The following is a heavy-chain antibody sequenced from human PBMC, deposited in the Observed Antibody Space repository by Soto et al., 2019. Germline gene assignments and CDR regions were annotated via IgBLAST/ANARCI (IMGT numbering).Heavy chain of an antibody. Sequence: GESLKISCKGSGYSFTSYWIGWVRQMPGKGLEWMGIIYPGDSDTRYGPSFQGQVTISADKSISTAYLQWSSLKASDTAMYYCARRGDSSSSYYYYGMDVWGQGTTVTVSS. CDR1: GYSFTSYW. J-gene: IGHJ6*02. CDR3: ARRGDSSSSYYYYGMDV. D-gene: IGHD6-6*01. V-gene: IGHV5-51*01. CDR2: IYPGDSDT.